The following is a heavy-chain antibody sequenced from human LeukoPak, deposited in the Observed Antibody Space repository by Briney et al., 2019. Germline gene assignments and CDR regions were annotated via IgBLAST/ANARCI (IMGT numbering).Heavy chain of an antibody. CDR3: VRAQIPGRCLDGHCYSVY. D-gene: IGHD2-21*02. CDR1: GLTFSTYA. V-gene: IGHV3-30-3*01. Sequence: GGSLRLSCAASGLTFSTYAMLWVRQAPGKGLEWVALISYDAINKYHADSVKGRFTISRDNSKNTLYLQMDSLRPDDTAVYYCVRAQIPGRCLDGHCYSVYWGQGTLVTVSS. J-gene: IGHJ4*02. CDR2: ISYDAINK.